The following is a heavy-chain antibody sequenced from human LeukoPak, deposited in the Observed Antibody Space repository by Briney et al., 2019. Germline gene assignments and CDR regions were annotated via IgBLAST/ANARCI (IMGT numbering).Heavy chain of an antibody. V-gene: IGHV4-59*01. CDR1: GGSISSYY. J-gene: IGHJ4*02. D-gene: IGHD6-13*01. CDR3: ARQAAALPYYFDY. CDR2: IYYNGNT. Sequence: SETLSLTCTVSGGSISSYYWSWIRQPPGKGLEWIGYIYYNGNTNYNPSPKSRVTISADTSKNQFSLKLSSVTAADTAVYYCARQAAALPYYFDYWGQGTLVTVSS.